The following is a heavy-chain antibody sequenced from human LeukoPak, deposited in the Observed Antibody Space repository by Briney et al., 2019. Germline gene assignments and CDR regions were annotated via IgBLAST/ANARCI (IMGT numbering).Heavy chain of an antibody. J-gene: IGHJ6*03. D-gene: IGHD7-27*01. V-gene: IGHV3-21*01. CDR1: GFTFISYS. CDR3: ARANGDFTHYHYMDV. CDR2: ISSSSSYI. Sequence: PGGSLRLSCAASGFTFISYSMNWVRQAPGKGLEWVSSISSSSSYIYYADSVKGRFTISRDNAKNSLYLQMNSLRAEDTAVYYCARANGDFTHYHYMDVWGKGTTVTVSS.